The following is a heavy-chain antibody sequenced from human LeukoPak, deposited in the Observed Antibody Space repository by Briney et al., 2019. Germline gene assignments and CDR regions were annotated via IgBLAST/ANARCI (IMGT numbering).Heavy chain of an antibody. Sequence: SETLSLTCTVSGDSISNGFYYWAWIRQPPEKGLEWIGSLFHSGNTYYNPSPQSRVTISVDTSKNHFSLELRHVTAADTAVYYCEREVVGDISGTFADNWGQGILVTVSS. D-gene: IGHD1-26*01. CDR3: EREVVGDISGTFADN. J-gene: IGHJ4*02. CDR1: GDSISNGFYY. V-gene: IGHV4-39*02. CDR2: LFHSGNT.